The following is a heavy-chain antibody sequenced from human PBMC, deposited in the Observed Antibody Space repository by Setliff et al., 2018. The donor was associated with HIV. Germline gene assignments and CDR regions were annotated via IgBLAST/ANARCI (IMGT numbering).Heavy chain of an antibody. J-gene: IGHJ4*02. CDR1: NASFSDYY. V-gene: IGHV4-34*01. D-gene: IGHD4-17*01. CDR2: INQSGST. CDR3: AVRVYGPIEY. Sequence: SQTLSLTCAVYNASFSDYYRGWIRQAPGKGLEWIGEINQSGSTNYNSSLRSRVAMSINLSKNQFSLKLTSVTAADTAVYYCAVRVYGPIEYWGQGNQVTVSS.